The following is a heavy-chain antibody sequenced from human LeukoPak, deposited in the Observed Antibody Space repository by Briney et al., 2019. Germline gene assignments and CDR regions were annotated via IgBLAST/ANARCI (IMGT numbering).Heavy chain of an antibody. V-gene: IGHV1-3*01. CDR1: GYTFTSYA. Sequence: ASGKVSCKASGYTFTSYAMHWVRQAPGQRLEWMGWINAGNGNTKYSQKFQGRVTMTRDTSISTAYMELSRLRADDTAVYYCATEYYDKNWFDPWGQGTLVTVSS. CDR3: ATEYYDKNWFDP. CDR2: INAGNGNT. D-gene: IGHD3-9*01. J-gene: IGHJ5*02.